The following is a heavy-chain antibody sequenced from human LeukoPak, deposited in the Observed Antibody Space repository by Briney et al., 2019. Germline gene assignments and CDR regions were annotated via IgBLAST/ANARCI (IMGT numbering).Heavy chain of an antibody. J-gene: IGHJ4*02. Sequence: ASVTVSFTASGYTFTNYDINWMRQATGQGLEWMGWMNPNSGNTGYAQKFQGRVTMTRNTSISTAYMELSSLRSEDTAVYYYARRDGVLNAFDIWGQGTLVTVSS. CDR2: MNPNSGNT. CDR3: ARRDGVLNAFDI. CDR1: GYTFTNYD. V-gene: IGHV1-8*01. D-gene: IGHD3-10*01.